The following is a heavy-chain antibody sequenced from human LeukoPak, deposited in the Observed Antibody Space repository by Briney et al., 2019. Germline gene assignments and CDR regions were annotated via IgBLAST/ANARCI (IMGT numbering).Heavy chain of an antibody. J-gene: IGHJ6*02. Sequence: PGGSLRLSCAASGFTFSSYSMNWVRQTPGKGLEWVSSISSSSSYIYYADSVKGRFTISRDNAKNSLYLQMNSLRAEDTAVYYCARIQGSYYTIYSYYGMDVWGQGTTVTASS. CDR1: GFTFSSYS. V-gene: IGHV3-21*01. CDR3: ARIQGSYYTIYSYYGMDV. CDR2: ISSSSSYI. D-gene: IGHD1-26*01.